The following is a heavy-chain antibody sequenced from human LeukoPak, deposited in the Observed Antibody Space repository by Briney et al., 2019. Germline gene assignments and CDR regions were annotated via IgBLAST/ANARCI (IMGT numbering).Heavy chain of an antibody. CDR2: ISGSGGST. D-gene: IGHD3-10*01. J-gene: IGHJ4*02. CDR1: GFTFSSYA. Sequence: PGGSLRLSCAASGFTFSSYAMSWVRQAPGKGLEWVSAISGSGGSTYYADSVKGRFTISRDNSKNTLYLQMNSLRAEDTAVYYCAKTPPRVRGVINYFDYWGQGTLVTVSS. CDR3: AKTPPRVRGVINYFDY. V-gene: IGHV3-23*01.